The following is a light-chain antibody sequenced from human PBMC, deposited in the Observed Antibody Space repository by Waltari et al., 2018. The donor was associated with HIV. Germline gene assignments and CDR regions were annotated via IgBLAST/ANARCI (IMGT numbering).Light chain of an antibody. CDR2: GAT. Sequence: ELVMTQSPATLSVSPGERAPLSSRASPSVSSNLAWYQQKPGQAPMHPLYGATTRATGVPGRFSGSGSGTYFTLTISSLHSEDFAVYYCQLYNNWTFGQGTKVEIK. J-gene: IGKJ1*01. CDR1: PSVSSN. V-gene: IGKV3-15*01. CDR3: QLYNNWT.